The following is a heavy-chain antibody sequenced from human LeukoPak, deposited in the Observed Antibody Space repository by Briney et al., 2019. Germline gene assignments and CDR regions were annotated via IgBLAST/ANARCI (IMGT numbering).Heavy chain of an antibody. CDR3: ARVAHYYYYGMDV. Sequence: PTGGSLRLSCAASGFTFSSYSMNWVRQAPGKGLEWVSYISSSSSTIYYADSVKGRFTISRDNAKNSLYLQMNSLRAEDTAVYYCARVAHYYYYGMDVWGQGTTVTVSS. J-gene: IGHJ6*02. V-gene: IGHV3-48*04. CDR1: GFTFSSYS. CDR2: ISSSSSTI.